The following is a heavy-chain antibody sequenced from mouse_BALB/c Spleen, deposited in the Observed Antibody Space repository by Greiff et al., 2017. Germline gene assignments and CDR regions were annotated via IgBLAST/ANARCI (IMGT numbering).Heavy chain of an antibody. V-gene: IGHV1-69*02. CDR2: IDPSDSYT. Sequence: VQLQQSGAELVKPGASVKLSCKASGYTFTSYWMHWVKQRPGQGLEWIGEIDPSDSYTNYNQKFKGKATLTVDKSSSTAYMQLSSLTSEDSAVYYCASPLGYYAMDYWGQGTSVTVSS. J-gene: IGHJ4*01. CDR1: GYTFTSYW. D-gene: IGHD3-1*01. CDR3: ASPLGYYAMDY.